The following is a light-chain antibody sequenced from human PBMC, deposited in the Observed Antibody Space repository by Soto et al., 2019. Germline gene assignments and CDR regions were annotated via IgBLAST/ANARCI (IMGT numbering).Light chain of an antibody. J-gene: IGLJ3*02. CDR1: SSDVGGYNY. V-gene: IGLV2-11*01. Sequence: QSVLTQPRSVSGSPGQSVTISCTGTSSDVGGYNYVSWYQHHPGKAPKLMIYGVSERPSGVPDRFSGSKSGNTASLTISGLQAEEEADYYCCSFAGGFTWVFGGGTKLTVL. CDR2: GVS. CDR3: CSFAGGFTWV.